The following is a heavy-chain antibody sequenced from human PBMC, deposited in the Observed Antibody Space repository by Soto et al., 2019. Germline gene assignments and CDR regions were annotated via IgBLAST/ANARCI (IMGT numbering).Heavy chain of an antibody. J-gene: IGHJ5*02. Sequence: PSETLSLTCTVSGGSISSYYWSWIRQPPGKGLEWIGYIYYSGSTNYNPSLKSRVTISVDTSKNQFSLKLSSVTAADTAVYYCARRSWELLPWFDPWGQGTLVTVS. CDR1: GGSISSYY. CDR3: ARRSWELLPWFDP. V-gene: IGHV4-59*08. CDR2: IYYSGST. D-gene: IGHD1-26*01.